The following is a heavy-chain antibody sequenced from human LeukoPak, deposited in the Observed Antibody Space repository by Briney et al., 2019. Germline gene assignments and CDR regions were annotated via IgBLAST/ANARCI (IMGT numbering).Heavy chain of an antibody. V-gene: IGHV4-4*02. J-gene: IGHJ4*02. Sequence: SGTLSLTCAVSGDSVSSSNWWSWVRQPPGKGLEWIGEIYHSGSTNYNPSLKSRVTISVDKSKNQFSLKLSSVTAADTAVYYCARSISGSYTFDFWGQGTLVTVSS. CDR2: IYHSGST. CDR1: GDSVSSSNW. D-gene: IGHD1-26*01. CDR3: ARSISGSYTFDF.